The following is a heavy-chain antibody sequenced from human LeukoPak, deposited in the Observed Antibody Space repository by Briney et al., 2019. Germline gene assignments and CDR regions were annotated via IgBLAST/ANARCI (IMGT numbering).Heavy chain of an antibody. CDR1: GGSISSYY. Sequence: PSETLSLTCTVSGGSISSYYWSWIRQPPGKGLEWIGYIYYSGSTNYNPSLKSRIPISVDTSKNQFSLKLSSVTAADTAVYYCARGPILSIAARQTRPFDYWGQGTLVTVSS. CDR3: ARGPILSIAARQTRPFDY. V-gene: IGHV4-59*12. D-gene: IGHD6-6*01. CDR2: IYYSGST. J-gene: IGHJ4*02.